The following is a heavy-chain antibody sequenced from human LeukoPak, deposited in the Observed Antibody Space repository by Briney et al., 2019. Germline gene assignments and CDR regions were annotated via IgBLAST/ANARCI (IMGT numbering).Heavy chain of an antibody. V-gene: IGHV3-9*03. Sequence: GRSLRLSCAASGFTFDDYAMHWVRQAPGKGLEWVSGISWNSGSIGYADSVKGRFTISRDNAKNSLYLQMNSLRAEDMALYYCAKDGYSSGSYTAFDIWGQGTMVTVSS. CDR2: ISWNSGSI. D-gene: IGHD6-19*01. CDR1: GFTFDDYA. J-gene: IGHJ3*02. CDR3: AKDGYSSGSYTAFDI.